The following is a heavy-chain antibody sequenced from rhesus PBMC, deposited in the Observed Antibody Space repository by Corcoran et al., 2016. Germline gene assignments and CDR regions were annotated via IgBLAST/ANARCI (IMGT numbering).Heavy chain of an antibody. CDR1: GGSISSSYYY. V-gene: IGHV4-122*02. J-gene: IGHJ6*01. CDR3: ARGGDYNIWTGYSYYGLDS. D-gene: IGHD3-3*01. Sequence: QVQLQESGPGLVKPSETLSLTCAVSGGSISSSYYYWSWIRQDPGKGLEWIGYISYRRRTSYNPSPKSRVTCSRDTSKNQFSLKLSSVTAADTAVYYCARGGDYNIWTGYSYYGLDSWGQGVVVTVSS. CDR2: ISYRRRT.